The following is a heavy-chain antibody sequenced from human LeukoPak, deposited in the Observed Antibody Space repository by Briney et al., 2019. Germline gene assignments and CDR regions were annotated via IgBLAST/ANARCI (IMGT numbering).Heavy chain of an antibody. Sequence: SETLSLTCTVSGGSISSSSYYWGWIRQPPGKGLEWIGSIYYSGSTYYNPSLKSRVTISVDTSKNQFSLKLSSVTAADTAVYYCARVIPYGSGLIRYYFDYWGQGTLVTVSS. CDR3: ARVIPYGSGLIRYYFDY. J-gene: IGHJ4*02. V-gene: IGHV4-39*01. CDR2: IYYSGST. D-gene: IGHD3-10*01. CDR1: GGSISSSSYY.